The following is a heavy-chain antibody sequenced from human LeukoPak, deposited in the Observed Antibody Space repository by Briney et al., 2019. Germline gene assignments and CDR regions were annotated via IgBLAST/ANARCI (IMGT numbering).Heavy chain of an antibody. CDR2: ISGSGGST. J-gene: IGHJ4*02. D-gene: IGHD3-22*01. V-gene: IGHV3-23*01. CDR3: ARSPNSSGYYYRLFYFDS. Sequence: GGSLRLSCAASGFTFSSYAMSWVRQAPGKGLEWVSAISGSGGSTYYADSVKGRFTISRDNSKNSLYLQMNSLRAEDTAVYYCARSPNSSGYYYRLFYFDSWGQGPLVTVSS. CDR1: GFTFSSYA.